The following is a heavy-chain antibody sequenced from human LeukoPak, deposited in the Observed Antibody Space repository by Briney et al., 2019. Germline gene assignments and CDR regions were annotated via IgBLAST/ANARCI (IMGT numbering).Heavy chain of an antibody. CDR1: GGSISSYY. J-gene: IGHJ3*02. CDR3: ARVYGDYVRAFDI. Sequence: SETLSLTCTVSGGSISSYYWSWIRQPPGKGLEWIGYIYYSGSTNYNPSLKSRVTISVDTSKNQFSLKLSSVAAADTAVYYCARVYGDYVRAFDIWGQGTMVTVSS. D-gene: IGHD4-17*01. V-gene: IGHV4-59*01. CDR2: IYYSGST.